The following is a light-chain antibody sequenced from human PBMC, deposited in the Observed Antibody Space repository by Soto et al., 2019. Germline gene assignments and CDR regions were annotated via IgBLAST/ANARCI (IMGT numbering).Light chain of an antibody. CDR2: EAS. CDR3: LQFHGSWS. CDR1: QSIGRR. Sequence: DIQMTQSPSTLTASVGDRVTINCRASQSIGRRLAWYQQKPGQAPKLLIYEASNLHSGVPSRFSGSGSGTDFTLTISSLQPYDFATYFCLQFHGSWSFGQGTRVDVK. V-gene: IGKV1-5*03. J-gene: IGKJ1*01.